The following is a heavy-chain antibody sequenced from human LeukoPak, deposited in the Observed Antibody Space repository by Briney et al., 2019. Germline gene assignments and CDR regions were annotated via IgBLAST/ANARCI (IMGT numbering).Heavy chain of an antibody. V-gene: IGHV4-39*01. CDR2: IYYSGST. D-gene: IGHD5-12*01. CDR1: GGSISSSSYY. Sequence: PSETLSLTCTVSGGSISSSSYYWGWIRQPPGKGLEWIGSIYYSGSTYYNPSLKSRVTISVETSKNQFSLKLSSVTATDTAVYYSSRQVWDSDYDLDYWGEGTMVTVSS. J-gene: IGHJ4*02. CDR3: SRQVWDSDYDLDY.